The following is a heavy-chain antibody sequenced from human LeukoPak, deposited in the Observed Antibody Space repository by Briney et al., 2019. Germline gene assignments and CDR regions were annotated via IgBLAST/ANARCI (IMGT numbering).Heavy chain of an antibody. J-gene: IGHJ4*02. V-gene: IGHV3-23*01. Sequence: QAGGSLRLSCGASGFTFSSYAMSWVRQAPGKGLEWVSAISGSGGSTYYADSVKGRFTISRDNSKNTLYLQMNSLRAEDTAVYYCAKGYDFWSGLNYWGQGTLVTVSS. CDR3: AKGYDFWSGLNY. D-gene: IGHD3-3*01. CDR2: ISGSGGST. CDR1: GFTFSSYA.